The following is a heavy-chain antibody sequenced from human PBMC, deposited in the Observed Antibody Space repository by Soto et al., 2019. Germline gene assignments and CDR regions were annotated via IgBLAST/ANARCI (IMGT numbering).Heavy chain of an antibody. CDR3: ARDRGYYFDY. CDR1: GGSISSGHNY. CDR2: MYYSGKT. Sequence: QMQVQESGPGLVKPSQTLSLTCTVSGGSISSGHNYWSWIRQPPGKGLEWIGYMYYSGKTYYNPSLKSRVTISLDTSKNQFSLKLSSVTAADTAVYYCARDRGYYFDYWGQGTLVTVSS. V-gene: IGHV4-30-4*01. J-gene: IGHJ4*02. D-gene: IGHD3-10*01.